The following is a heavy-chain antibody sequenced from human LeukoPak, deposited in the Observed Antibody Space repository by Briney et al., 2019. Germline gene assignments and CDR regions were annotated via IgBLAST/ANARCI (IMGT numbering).Heavy chain of an antibody. D-gene: IGHD5-24*01. CDR1: GFTFSSYA. V-gene: IGHV3-23*01. J-gene: IGHJ4*02. CDR3: AKDQSGDGYNLYFDY. CDR2: ISGSGGST. Sequence: GGSLRLSCAASGFTFSSYAMSWVRQAPGKGLEWGSAISGSGGSTYYADSVKGRFTISRDNSKNTLYLQMNSLRAEDTAVYYCAKDQSGDGYNLYFDYWGQGTLVTVSS.